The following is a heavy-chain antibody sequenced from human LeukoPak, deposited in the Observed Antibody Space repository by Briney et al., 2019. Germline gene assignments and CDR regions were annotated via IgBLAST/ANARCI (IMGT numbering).Heavy chain of an antibody. D-gene: IGHD6-6*01. Sequence: PSGTLSLTCAVSGGSISSGGYYWSWIRQPPGKGLEWIGYIYHSGSTYYNPSLKSRVTISVDRSKNQFSLKLSSVTAADTAVYYCARENSSSSEVDYWGQGTLVTVSS. J-gene: IGHJ4*02. CDR1: GGSISSGGYY. CDR2: IYHSGST. CDR3: ARENSSSSEVDY. V-gene: IGHV4-30-2*01.